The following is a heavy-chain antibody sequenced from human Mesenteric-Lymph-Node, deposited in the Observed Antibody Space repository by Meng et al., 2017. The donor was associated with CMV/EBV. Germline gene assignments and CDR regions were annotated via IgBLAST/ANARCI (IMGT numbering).Heavy chain of an antibody. CDR3: AKEEVYCTSMSCLSYYYYGMDV. D-gene: IGHD2-2*01. Sequence: GGSLRLSCAASGLTFTAFGMHWVRQAPGQGLEWVAFMRSDEDNKHYAESVKGRFTISRDKSKNTLYLQMDGLAPEDTAVYYCAKEEVYCTSMSCLSYYYYGMDVWGQGTTVTVSS. V-gene: IGHV3-30*02. CDR1: GLTFTAFG. CDR2: MRSDEDNK. J-gene: IGHJ6*02.